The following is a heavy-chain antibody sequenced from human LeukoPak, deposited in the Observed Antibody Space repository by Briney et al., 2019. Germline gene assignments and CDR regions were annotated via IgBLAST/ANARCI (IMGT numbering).Heavy chain of an antibody. CDR1: GGSISSGGYY. CDR2: IYHSGST. Sequence: PSQTLSLTCTVSGGSISSGGYYWSWIRQPPGKGLEWIGYIYHSGSTYYNPSLKSRVTISVDRSKNQFSLQLNSVTPEDTAVYYCARDPHTDYYYYMDVWGKGTTVTVSS. CDR3: ARDPHTDYYYYMDV. V-gene: IGHV4-30-2*01. J-gene: IGHJ6*03. D-gene: IGHD2-2*02.